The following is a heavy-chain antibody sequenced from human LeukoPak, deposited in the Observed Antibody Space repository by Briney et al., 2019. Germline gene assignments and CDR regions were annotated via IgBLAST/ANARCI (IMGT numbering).Heavy chain of an antibody. CDR1: GYTFTGYY. CDR2: INPNSGVT. J-gene: IGHJ1*01. Sequence: ASVKVSCKASGYTFTGYYMHWVRQAPGQGLEWMGWINPNSGVTNCPQKFQGRVTMTRDTSISTAYMELSRLRSDDTAVYYCATFQRITIFGAGYWGQGTLVTVSS. V-gene: IGHV1-2*02. CDR3: ATFQRITIFGAGY. D-gene: IGHD3-3*01.